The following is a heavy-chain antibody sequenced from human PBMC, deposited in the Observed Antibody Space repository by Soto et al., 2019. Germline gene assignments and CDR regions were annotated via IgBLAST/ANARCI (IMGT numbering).Heavy chain of an antibody. V-gene: IGHV4-31*03. CDR2: IYYSGST. CDR1: GGSISSGGYD. CDR3: ARSDMGIVVHDY. J-gene: IGHJ4*02. Sequence: QVQLQESGPGLVKPSQTLSLTCTVSGGSISSGGYDWSWIRQHPGKGLEWIGYIYYSGSTYYNPSLKSRVTISVDTSKNQFSLKLSSVTAADTAVYYCARSDMGIVVHDYWGQGTLVTVSS. D-gene: IGHD3-22*01.